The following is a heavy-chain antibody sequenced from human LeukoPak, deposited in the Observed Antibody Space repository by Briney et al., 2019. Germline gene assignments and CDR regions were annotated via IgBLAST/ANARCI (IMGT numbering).Heavy chain of an antibody. Sequence: GVSLRPSCAASGFTFSSYAMSWVRQAPGKGLEWVSAISGSGGSTYYADSVKGRFTIYRDNSKNTLYLQMNSLRAEDTAVYYCAKEDGDNYYYYYYMDVWGKGTTVTVSS. CDR2: ISGSGGST. V-gene: IGHV3-23*01. D-gene: IGHD3-10*01. CDR1: GFTFSSYA. J-gene: IGHJ6*03. CDR3: AKEDGDNYYYYYYMDV.